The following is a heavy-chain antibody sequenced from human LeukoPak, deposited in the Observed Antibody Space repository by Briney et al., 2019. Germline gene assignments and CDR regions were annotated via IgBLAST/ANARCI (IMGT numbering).Heavy chain of an antibody. CDR1: GYSFTSYW. Sequence: KISCKGSGYSFTSYWIGWVRQMPGKGLEWMGIIYPGDSDTRYSPSFQGQVTISADKSISTAYLQWSSLKASDTAMYYCARSEGALRYFDWLFDYWGQGTLVTVSS. D-gene: IGHD3-9*01. CDR2: IYPGDSDT. J-gene: IGHJ4*02. V-gene: IGHV5-51*01. CDR3: ARSEGALRYFDWLFDY.